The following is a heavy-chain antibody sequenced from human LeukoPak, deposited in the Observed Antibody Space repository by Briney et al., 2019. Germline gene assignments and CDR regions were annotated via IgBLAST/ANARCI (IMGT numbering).Heavy chain of an antibody. D-gene: IGHD2-2*01. V-gene: IGHV1-18*01. CDR2: ISAYNGNT. CDR3: ARDLVDSRDAFDI. Sequence: GASVNVSCKASGYTFTTYGISWVRQAPGRGLEWMGWISAYNGNTNYAPEVQGRVTMATDTSTSTAYMELRSLRSDDTAVYYCARDLVDSRDAFDIWGQGTMVTVSS. J-gene: IGHJ3*02. CDR1: GYTFTTYG.